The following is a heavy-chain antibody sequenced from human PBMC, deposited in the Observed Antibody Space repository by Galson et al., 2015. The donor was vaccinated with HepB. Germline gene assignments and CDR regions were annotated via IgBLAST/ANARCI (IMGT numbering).Heavy chain of an antibody. CDR3: AKDRFVSGSYQGAFDY. D-gene: IGHD1-26*01. CDR1: GFTFSSYA. V-gene: IGHV3-23*01. CDR2: ISGSGGST. Sequence: SLRLSCAASGFTFSSYAMSWVRQAPGKGLEWVSAISGSGGSTYYADSVKGRFTISRDNSKNTLYLQMNSLRAEDTAVYYCAKDRFVSGSYQGAFDYWGQGTLVTVSS. J-gene: IGHJ4*02.